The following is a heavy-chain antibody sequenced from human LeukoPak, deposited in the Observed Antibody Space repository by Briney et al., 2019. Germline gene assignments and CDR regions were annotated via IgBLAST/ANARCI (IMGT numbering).Heavy chain of an antibody. J-gene: IGHJ4*02. V-gene: IGHV4-39*07. CDR2: IYSSGST. CDR3: ARSGTYYYDSSGYLGSS. CDR1: GASISSGSNY. Sequence: SETLSLTCSVSGASISSGSNYWGWIRQPPGKTLEWIGSIYSSGSTYYNPSLKSRVIIIIDTPKNHFSLTLSSVTAADTAVYYCARSGTYYYDSSGYLGSSWGQGTLVTVSS. D-gene: IGHD3-22*01.